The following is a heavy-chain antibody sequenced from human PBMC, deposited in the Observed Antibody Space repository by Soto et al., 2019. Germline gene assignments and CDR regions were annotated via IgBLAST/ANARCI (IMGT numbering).Heavy chain of an antibody. D-gene: IGHD2-2*01. V-gene: IGHV1-18*01. CDR1: GYGFTTYG. CDR3: ARAGCISTSCYCDY. CDR2: ISAHNGNT. J-gene: IGHJ4*02. Sequence: ASVKVSCKGSGYGFTTYGITWVRQAPGQGLEWMAWISAHNGNTNYAQKFQGRVTITADESTSTAYMELSSLRSEDTAVYYCARAGCISTSCYCDYWGQGT.